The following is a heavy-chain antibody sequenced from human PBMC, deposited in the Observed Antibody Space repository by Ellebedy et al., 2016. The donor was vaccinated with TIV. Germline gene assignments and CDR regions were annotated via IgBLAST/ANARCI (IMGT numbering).Heavy chain of an antibody. D-gene: IGHD6-6*01. V-gene: IGHV3-30-3*01. CDR2: ISYDGSNK. Sequence: PGGSLRLSCAASGFTFSSYAMHWVRQAPGKGLEWVAVISYDGSNKYYADSVKGRFTISRDNSKNTLYLQMNSLRAEDTAVYYCARESSLDGSSWAYFAYWGQGTLVTVSS. CDR1: GFTFSSYA. CDR3: ARESSLDGSSWAYFAY. J-gene: IGHJ4*02.